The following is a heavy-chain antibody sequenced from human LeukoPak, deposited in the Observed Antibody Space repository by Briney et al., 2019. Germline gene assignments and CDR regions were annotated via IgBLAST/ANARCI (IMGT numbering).Heavy chain of an antibody. D-gene: IGHD1-26*01. CDR3: AKHRGSFFEAFDI. Sequence: SETLSLTCAVYGGSFSGYYWGWIRQPPGQGLEWIGSIYSDGTTYYNPSLKSRVSISADTSKNHFSLWLSSVTAADMAVYYCAKHRGSFFEAFDIWGQGTAVSVSS. J-gene: IGHJ3*02. CDR1: GGSFSGYY. CDR2: IYSDGTT. V-gene: IGHV4-39*01.